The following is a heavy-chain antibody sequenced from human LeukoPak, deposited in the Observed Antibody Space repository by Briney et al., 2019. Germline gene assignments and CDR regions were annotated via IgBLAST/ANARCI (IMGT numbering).Heavy chain of an antibody. Sequence: GGSLRLSCAASGFTFSSYSMNWVRQAPGKGLEWVSSISSSSSYIYYADSVKGRFTISRDNAKNSLYLQMNSLRAEDTAVYYCARDAGYSYPRDFDYWGQGTLVTVSS. J-gene: IGHJ4*02. CDR1: GFTFSSYS. D-gene: IGHD5-18*01. CDR2: ISSSSSYI. V-gene: IGHV3-21*01. CDR3: ARDAGYSYPRDFDY.